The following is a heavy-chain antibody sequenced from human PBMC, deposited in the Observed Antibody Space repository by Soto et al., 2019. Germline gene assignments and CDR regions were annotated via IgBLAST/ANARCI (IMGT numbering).Heavy chain of an antibody. CDR1: GGTFSSYA. D-gene: IGHD2-21*02. CDR2: IIPIFGTA. V-gene: IGHV1-69*13. CDR3: ARERRLVVVTAIRYYYYGMDV. J-gene: IGHJ6*02. Sequence: SVKISCKASGGTFSSYAISWVRQAPGQGLEWMGGIIPIFGTANYAQKFQGRVTITADESTSTAYMELSSLRSEDTAVYYCARERRLVVVTAIRYYYYGMDVWGEGTKVTVSS.